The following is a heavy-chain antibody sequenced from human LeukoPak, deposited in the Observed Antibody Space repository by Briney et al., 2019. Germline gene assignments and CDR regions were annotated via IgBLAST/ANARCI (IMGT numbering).Heavy chain of an antibody. Sequence: GGSLRLSCAASGFTVSGNYMSWVRQAPGKGLEWVSGISWNSGSIGYADSVKGRFTISRDNAKNTLYLQINSLRAEDTAVYYCATFTERENYHYTANLWGQGTLVIVS. D-gene: IGHD3-16*02. CDR1: GFTVSGNY. CDR2: ISWNSGSI. J-gene: IGHJ4*02. V-gene: IGHV3-74*01. CDR3: ATFTERENYHYTANL.